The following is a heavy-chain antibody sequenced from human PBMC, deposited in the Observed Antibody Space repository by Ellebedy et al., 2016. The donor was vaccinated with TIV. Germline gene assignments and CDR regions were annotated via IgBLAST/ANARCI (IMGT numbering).Heavy chain of an antibody. CDR3: AKDRDNYGGAPYNGMDI. J-gene: IGHJ6*02. D-gene: IGHD5-18*01. CDR2: IRFDGNNA. Sequence: LSLTCAASGFIFSNSGMNWVHQAPGKGLEWVAFIRFDGNNAYYADSAKGRFTISRDNSKNTLYLQMNSLRAEDTAVYYCAKDRDNYGGAPYNGMDIWGQGTTVTVSS. CDR1: GFIFSNSG. V-gene: IGHV3-30*02.